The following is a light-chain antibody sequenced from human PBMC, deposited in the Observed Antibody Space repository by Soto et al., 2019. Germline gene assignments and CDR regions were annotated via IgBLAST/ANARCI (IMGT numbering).Light chain of an antibody. CDR2: GAS. CDR1: QDIRKD. Sequence: IQLTQSPSSLSESLADRFTINCRASQDIRKDLAWYQQKPGKAPQILIYGASTLQTGVASRFSGSGSATDFTLTISSLQPEDSAAYYCLQDYNYPFTFGQGTKVDI. J-gene: IGKJ2*01. CDR3: LQDYNYPFT. V-gene: IGKV1-6*01.